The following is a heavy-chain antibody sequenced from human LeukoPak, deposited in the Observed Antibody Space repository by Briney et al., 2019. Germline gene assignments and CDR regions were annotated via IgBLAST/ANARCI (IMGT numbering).Heavy chain of an antibody. CDR1: GGSISSSSYY. J-gene: IGHJ5*02. Sequence: PSETLSLTCTVSGGSISSSSYYWGWIRQPPGKGLEWIGSIYYSGSTYYNPSLKSRVTISVDTSKNQFSLKLSSVTAADTAVYYCARAEQGYCSSTSCYGGGSRFDPWGQGTLVTVSS. V-gene: IGHV4-39*01. D-gene: IGHD2-2*01. CDR3: ARAEQGYCSSTSCYGGGSRFDP. CDR2: IYYSGST.